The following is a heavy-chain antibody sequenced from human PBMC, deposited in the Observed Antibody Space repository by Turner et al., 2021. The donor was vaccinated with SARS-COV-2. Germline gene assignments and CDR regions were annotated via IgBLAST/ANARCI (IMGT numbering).Heavy chain of an antibody. D-gene: IGHD2-8*01. Sequence: QVQLVQSGAEVQKPGASVKVSCKVSGYTLTELSMHWVRQAPGKGLEWMGGFDPEDGKTIYAQKFQGRVTMTEDTSTDTAYMELSSLRSEDTAVYYCATAPPYCPHGVCPNWFDPWGQGTLVTVSS. CDR1: GYTLTELS. CDR3: ATAPPYCPHGVCPNWFDP. CDR2: FDPEDGKT. V-gene: IGHV1-24*01. J-gene: IGHJ5*02.